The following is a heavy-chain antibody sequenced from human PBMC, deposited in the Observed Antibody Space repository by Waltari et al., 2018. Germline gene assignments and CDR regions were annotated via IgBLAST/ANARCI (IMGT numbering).Heavy chain of an antibody. CDR2: IGHDGSDK. CDR1: GFSFRGYA. J-gene: IGHJ4*02. D-gene: IGHD2-2*01. V-gene: IGHV3-30*02. Sequence: QVQLVESGGGVVQPGGSLRLSCAASGFSFRGYAMHWVRQAPGKGLGWVAFIGHDGSDKFYVDSVKGRFIISRDNSKNMVYLEMDSLRADDTAVYYCAKDGPVCGGASCSSFDRWGQGTLVTVSP. CDR3: AKDGPVCGGASCSSFDR.